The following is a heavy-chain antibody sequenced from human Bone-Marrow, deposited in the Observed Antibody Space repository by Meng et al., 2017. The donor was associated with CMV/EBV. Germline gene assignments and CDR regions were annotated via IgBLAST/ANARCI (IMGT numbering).Heavy chain of an antibody. CDR3: ARGASWIQLRSYWFDP. CDR1: GGSISSYY. J-gene: IGHJ5*02. CDR2: IYYSGST. V-gene: IGHV4-59*12. Sequence: SETLSLTCPVSGGSISSYYWSWIRQPPGKGLEWIGSIYYSGSTYYNPSLKSGVTISVNTSKNQFSLKLSSVTAADTAVYYCARGASWIQLRSYWFDPWGQGTLVTVSS. D-gene: IGHD5-18*01.